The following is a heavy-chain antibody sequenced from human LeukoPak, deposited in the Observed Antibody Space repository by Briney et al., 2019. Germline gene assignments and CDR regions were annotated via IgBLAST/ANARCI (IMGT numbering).Heavy chain of an antibody. Sequence: ASVKVSCKASGGTFSSYAISWVRQAPGQGLEWMGRIIPILGIANYAQKFQGRVTITADKSTSTAYMELSSLRSEDTAVYYCASGSLDDILTGYKPLDYWGQGTLVTVSS. V-gene: IGHV1-69*04. CDR3: ASGSLDDILTGYKPLDY. CDR2: IIPILGIA. D-gene: IGHD3-9*01. J-gene: IGHJ4*02. CDR1: GGTFSSYA.